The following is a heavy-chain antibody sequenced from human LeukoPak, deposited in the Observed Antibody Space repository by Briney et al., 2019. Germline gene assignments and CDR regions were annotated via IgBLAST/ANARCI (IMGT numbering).Heavy chain of an antibody. Sequence: GGSLRLSCAASGFTFSSYAMSWVRQAPGKGLEWVSGISGSGGSTYYADSVKGRYTISRDNSKNTLYLQMTSLRAEDTAVYYCAKDQVWIVVGAFDYWGQGTLVTVSS. V-gene: IGHV3-23*01. CDR1: GFTFSSYA. D-gene: IGHD3-22*01. CDR2: ISGSGGST. CDR3: AKDQVWIVVGAFDY. J-gene: IGHJ4*02.